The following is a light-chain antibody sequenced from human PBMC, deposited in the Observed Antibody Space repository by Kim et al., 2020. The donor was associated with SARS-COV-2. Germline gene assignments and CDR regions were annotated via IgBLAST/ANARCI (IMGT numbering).Light chain of an antibody. CDR3: QQYDTSPFS. V-gene: IGKV3-20*01. CDR2: AAS. J-gene: IGKJ2*03. CDR1: QGVNSNY. Sequence: LSPRERATRSCRASQGVNSNYLAWYQHRRGQAPRLLIYAASSRATGIPDRFSGSGSGTDFTLTISRLEPEDFAVYYCQQYDTSPFSFGPGTKLEI.